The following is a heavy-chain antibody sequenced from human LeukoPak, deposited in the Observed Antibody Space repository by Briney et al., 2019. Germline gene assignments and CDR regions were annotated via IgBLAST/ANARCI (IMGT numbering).Heavy chain of an antibody. V-gene: IGHV3-7*01. CDR2: IKQDGSEK. J-gene: IGHJ4*02. Sequence: PGGSLRLSCAASRFTFSSYWMTWVRQAPGKGLQWVANIKQDGSEKYYVDSVKGRFTISRDNAKNSMYLQMNSLRAEDTAVYYCARAPMTTVSRFDYWGQGTLVTVSS. CDR1: RFTFSSYW. D-gene: IGHD4-17*01. CDR3: ARAPMTTVSRFDY.